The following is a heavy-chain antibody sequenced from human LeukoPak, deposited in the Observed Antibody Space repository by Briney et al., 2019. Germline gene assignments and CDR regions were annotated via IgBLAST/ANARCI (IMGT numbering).Heavy chain of an antibody. CDR3: ANGKSAYDHPLPRLNY. J-gene: IGHJ4*02. D-gene: IGHD5-12*01. CDR1: GFTFSNYA. CDR2: ISDSGGST. V-gene: IGHV3-23*01. Sequence: GGSLRLSCAASGFTFSNYAMNWVRQAPGKGLEWVSTISDSGGSTYYADSVKGRFTISRDNSKNTLFLQMNSLRAEDTAVYYCANGKSAYDHPLPRLNYWGQGALVIVSS.